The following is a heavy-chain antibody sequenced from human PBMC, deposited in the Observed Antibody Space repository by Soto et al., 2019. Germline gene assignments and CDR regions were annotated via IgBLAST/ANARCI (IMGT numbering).Heavy chain of an antibody. Sequence: QVQLQASGPGLVKPSGTLSLTCAVSGGSISSSNWWSWVRQPPGKGLEWIGEIYHSGSTNYNPSLKRRVNISVDKSTNQFSLKLSSVTAADTAVYYCARGDYYDSPRGIDYWGQGTLVTVSS. CDR3: ARGDYYDSPRGIDY. CDR2: IYHSGST. CDR1: GGSISSSNW. J-gene: IGHJ4*02. V-gene: IGHV4-4*02. D-gene: IGHD3-22*01.